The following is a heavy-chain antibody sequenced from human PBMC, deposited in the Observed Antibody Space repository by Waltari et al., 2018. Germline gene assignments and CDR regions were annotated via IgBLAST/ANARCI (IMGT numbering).Heavy chain of an antibody. CDR2: IYYSGST. V-gene: IGHV4-59*01. CDR3: ARGYCSSTSCYPVDY. D-gene: IGHD2-2*01. CDR1: GGSISSYY. J-gene: IGHJ4*02. Sequence: QVQLQESGPGLGKPSETLSLTCTVSGGSISSYYWSWIRPPPGKGLEWIGYIYYSGSTNYNPSLKSRVTISVDTSKNQFSLKLSSVTAADTAVYYCARGYCSSTSCYPVDYWGQGTLVTVSS.